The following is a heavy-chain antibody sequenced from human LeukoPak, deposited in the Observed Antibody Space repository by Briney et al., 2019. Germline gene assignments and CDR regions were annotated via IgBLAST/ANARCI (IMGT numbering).Heavy chain of an antibody. V-gene: IGHV3-30*19. CDR1: GFTFSSYG. J-gene: IGHJ4*02. CDR2: ISYDGSNK. D-gene: IGHD3-10*01. Sequence: GRSLRLSCEASGFTFSSYGMHWVRQAPGKGLEWVAVISYDGSNKYYADSVKGRFTISRDNAKNTQHLEMNSLRAEDTAVYYCARDRIGTMVRGVIIRPGGYFDYWGQGTLVTVSS. CDR3: ARDRIGTMVRGVIIRPGGYFDY.